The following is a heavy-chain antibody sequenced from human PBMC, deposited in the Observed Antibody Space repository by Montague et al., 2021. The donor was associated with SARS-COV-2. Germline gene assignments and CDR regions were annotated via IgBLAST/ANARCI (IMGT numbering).Heavy chain of an antibody. CDR2: ISSSSSYI. J-gene: IGHJ4*02. CDR3: ARDTHVVVVAAAFSS. Sequence: SLRLSCAASGFTFSSYSMNWVRQAPGKGLEWVSSISSSSSYIYYADSVKGRLTISRDNAKNSPYLQMNSLRAEDTAVYYCARDTHVVVVAAAFSSWGQGTLVTVSS. D-gene: IGHD2-15*01. CDR1: GFTFSSYS. V-gene: IGHV3-21*01.